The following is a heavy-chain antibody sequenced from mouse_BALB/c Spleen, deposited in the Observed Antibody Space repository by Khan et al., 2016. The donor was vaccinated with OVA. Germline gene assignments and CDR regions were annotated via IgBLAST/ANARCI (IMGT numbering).Heavy chain of an antibody. CDR3: ARSGYSAWFAY. CDR1: DFNIKDYY. J-gene: IGHJ3*01. CDR2: IDPENGES. V-gene: IGHV14-1*02. Sequence: VQLQQSGAELVRPGALVKLSCKASDFNIKDYYMHWVKQRPEQGLEWIGWIDPENGESVYDPKFQGKAIMTADTSSNTAYLQLSSLTSEDTAFYYCARSGYSAWFAYWGQGTLVTVSA.